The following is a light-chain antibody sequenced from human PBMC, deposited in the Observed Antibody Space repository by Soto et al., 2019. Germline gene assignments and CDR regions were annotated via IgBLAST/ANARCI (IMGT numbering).Light chain of an antibody. J-gene: IGKJ2*01. CDR3: QQYDIWPPYT. V-gene: IGKV3-15*01. CDR2: DAS. Sequence: VMTQSPASLSASPGERVTLSCRASRNIRSSLAWYQQRPGQAPRLLIYDASTRATGIPPRFSGGGSGTEFTVTISSLQSEDFAIYYCQQYDIWPPYTFGQGTKVDIK. CDR1: RNIRSS.